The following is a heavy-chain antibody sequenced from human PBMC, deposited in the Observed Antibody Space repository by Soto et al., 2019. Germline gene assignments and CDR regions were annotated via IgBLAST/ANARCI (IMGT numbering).Heavy chain of an antibody. D-gene: IGHD3-10*01. CDR3: AKGVRGVPNWFDT. CDR2: IYSSGGT. Sequence: QVQLQESGPGLVRPSQTLSLSCTVSGGSISNSANHWSWIRQHPGEGLEWIGYIYSSGGTYYSPSTTGRVTMSIDASKNQFSLKMSSVTAADTAVYYCAKGVRGVPNWFDTWGQGTLVTVSS. V-gene: IGHV4-31*03. J-gene: IGHJ5*02. CDR1: GGSISNSANH.